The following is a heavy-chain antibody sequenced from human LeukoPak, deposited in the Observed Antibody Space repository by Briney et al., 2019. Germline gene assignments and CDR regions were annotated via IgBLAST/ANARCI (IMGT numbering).Heavy chain of an antibody. Sequence: SETLSLTCTVSGGSISSYYWSWIRQPAGKGLEWIGRIYYSGSTYYNPSLKSRVTISVDTSKKQFSLKLSSVTAADTAVYYCARHVGFITMVRGVINNNWFDPWGQGTLVTVSS. J-gene: IGHJ5*02. CDR2: IYYSGST. V-gene: IGHV4-59*05. CDR1: GGSISSYY. CDR3: ARHVGFITMVRGVINNNWFDP. D-gene: IGHD3-10*01.